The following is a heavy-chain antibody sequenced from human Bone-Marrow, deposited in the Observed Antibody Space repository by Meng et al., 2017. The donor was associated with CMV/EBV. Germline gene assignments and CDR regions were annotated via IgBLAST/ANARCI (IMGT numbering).Heavy chain of an antibody. CDR2: IDPGDSVA. Sequence: GESLKISCKGFGYSFTSHCIGWVRQMPGKGLEWMGIIDPGDSVARYSPSFQGQVTISADKSISTAYLQWSSLKASDTAMYYCARLIAIFGVVGGGMDVWGQGTTVTVSS. J-gene: IGHJ6*02. V-gene: IGHV5-51*01. D-gene: IGHD3-3*01. CDR1: GYSFTSHC. CDR3: ARLIAIFGVVGGGMDV.